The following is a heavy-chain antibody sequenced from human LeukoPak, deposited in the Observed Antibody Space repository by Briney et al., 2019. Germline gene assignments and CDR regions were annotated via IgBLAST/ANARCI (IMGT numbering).Heavy chain of an antibody. CDR3: AKDLYTDWLFQGGYFDY. J-gene: IGHJ4*02. V-gene: IGHV3-30-3*01. D-gene: IGHD3-9*01. CDR1: GFTFSSYA. CDR2: ISYDGSNK. Sequence: GRSLRLSCAASGFTFSSYAMHWVRQAPGKGLEWVAVISYDGSNKYYADSVKGRFTISRDNSKNTLYLQMNSLRAEDTAVYYCAKDLYTDWLFQGGYFDYWGQGTLVTVSS.